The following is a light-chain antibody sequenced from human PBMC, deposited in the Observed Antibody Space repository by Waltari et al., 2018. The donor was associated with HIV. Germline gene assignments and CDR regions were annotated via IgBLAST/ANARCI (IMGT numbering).Light chain of an antibody. CDR2: DVN. J-gene: IGLJ2*01. CDR3: CSYGPSDTPVV. V-gene: IGLV2-11*01. Sequence: QSPLTQPRSVSGSPGQSVTISCTGTNNDVGGYWYVSWYPQHPGKAPKLLIFDVNKWPSGVPVPFTRSNSGNTASLTISGLQAEDEADYSCCSYGPSDTPVVFGVGTKLTVL. CDR1: NNDVGGYWY.